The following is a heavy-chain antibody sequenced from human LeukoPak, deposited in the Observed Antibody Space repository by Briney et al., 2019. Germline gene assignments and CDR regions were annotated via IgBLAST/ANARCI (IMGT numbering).Heavy chain of an antibody. D-gene: IGHD6-19*01. CDR2: TNPSGGST. CDR3: ARSPIRSGWNYYYYGMDV. V-gene: IGHV1-46*01. J-gene: IGHJ6*02. CDR1: GYTFTGYY. Sequence: ASVKVSCKASGYTFTGYYMHWVRQAPGQGLEWMGITNPSGGSTSYAQKFQGRVTMTRDTSTSTVYMELSSLRSEDTAVYYCARSPIRSGWNYYYYGMDVWGQGTTVTVSS.